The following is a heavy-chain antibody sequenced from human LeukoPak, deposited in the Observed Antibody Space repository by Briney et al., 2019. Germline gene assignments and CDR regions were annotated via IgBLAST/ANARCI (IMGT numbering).Heavy chain of an antibody. D-gene: IGHD3-10*01. CDR3: ARSTSFAMDV. CDR1: GYTFTSYG. V-gene: IGHV1-46*01. CDR2: INPTGSST. Sequence: ASVKVSCKASGYTFTSYGISWVRQAPGQGLEWMGVINPTGSSTTYAQKFQGRVTMTRDTSTSTVYMEVNSLGSEDTAVYYCARSTSFAMDVWGQGTTVTVSS. J-gene: IGHJ6*02.